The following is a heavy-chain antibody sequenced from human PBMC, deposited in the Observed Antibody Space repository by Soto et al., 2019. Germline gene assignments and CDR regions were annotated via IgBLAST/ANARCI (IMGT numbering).Heavy chain of an antibody. CDR1: GFTFSSYS. CDR2: ISSSSSTI. CDR3: ARDEYYYDSSGYFDY. J-gene: IGHJ4*02. Sequence: GGSLRLSCAASGFTFSSYSMNWVRQAPGKGLEWVSYISSSSSTIYYADSVKGRFTISRDNAKNSLYLQMNSLRDEDTAVYYCARDEYYYDSSGYFDYWGQRTLVTVSS. V-gene: IGHV3-48*02. D-gene: IGHD3-22*01.